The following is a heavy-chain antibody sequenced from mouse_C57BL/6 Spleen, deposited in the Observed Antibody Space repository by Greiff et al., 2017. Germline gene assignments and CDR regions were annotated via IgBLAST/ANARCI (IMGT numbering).Heavy chain of an antibody. CDR1: GYAFSSSW. D-gene: IGHD4-1*01. J-gene: IGHJ4*01. CDR3: ARTDWDYAMDY. Sequence: VMLVESGPELVKPGASVKLSCKASGYAFSSSWMNWVKQRPGKGLEWIGRIYPGDGDTNYTGTFKGKATLTADKSSSTAYMQLSSLTSEDSAVYFCARTDWDYAMDYWGQGTSVTVSS. V-gene: IGHV1-82*01. CDR2: IYPGDGDT.